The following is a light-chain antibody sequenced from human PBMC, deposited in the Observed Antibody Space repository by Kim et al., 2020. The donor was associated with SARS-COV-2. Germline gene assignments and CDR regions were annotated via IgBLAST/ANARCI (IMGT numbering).Light chain of an antibody. Sequence: GQRVTISCSGSSSNIAANAVNWYQQLPGKAPKLLIHDNYQRPSGVPDRFSGSQSGTSASLAISGLQTEDEADYFCEAWDDSLNGPVFGGGTQLTVL. CDR2: DNY. V-gene: IGLV1-44*01. CDR3: EAWDDSLNGPV. CDR1: SSNIAANA. J-gene: IGLJ3*02.